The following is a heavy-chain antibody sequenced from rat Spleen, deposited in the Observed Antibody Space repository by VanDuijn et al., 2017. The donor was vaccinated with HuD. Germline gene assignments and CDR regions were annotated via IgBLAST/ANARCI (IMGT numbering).Heavy chain of an antibody. D-gene: IGHD1-12*01. CDR1: GFSLSSHG. V-gene: IGHV2S61*01. Sequence: QVQLKESGPGLVQPSQTLSLICTVSGFSLSSHGVIWVRQPPGKGLEWMGVIWGNGETNYTSALKSRLSISRDTSKSQVFLKVNNLQTEDTAMYFCGRSDYASPYYFDYWGQGVMVTVSS. CDR3: GRSDYASPYYFDY. J-gene: IGHJ2*01. CDR2: IWGNGET.